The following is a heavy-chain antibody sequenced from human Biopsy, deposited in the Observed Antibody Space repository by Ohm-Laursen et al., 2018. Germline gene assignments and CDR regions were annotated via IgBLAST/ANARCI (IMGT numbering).Heavy chain of an antibody. CDR2: ISHTGYT. J-gene: IGHJ1*01. V-gene: IGHV4-59*11. D-gene: IGHD4-23*01. Sequence: GTLSLTCIVSGGSFTGHYWTWIRQPPGKGLEWIGHISHTGYTSYKSSLKSRVTISLDTSRKHFSLRLTSLAATDTAVYYCARGSNEYGGLYFPHWGQGTLVTVSS. CDR1: GGSFTGHY. CDR3: ARGSNEYGGLYFPH.